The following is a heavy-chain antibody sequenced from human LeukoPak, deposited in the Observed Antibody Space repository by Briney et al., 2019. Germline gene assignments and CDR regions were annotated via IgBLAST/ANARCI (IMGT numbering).Heavy chain of an antibody. D-gene: IGHD3-22*01. CDR1: GVSISSSNSY. Sequence: SETLSLTCTVSGVSISSSNSYWGWIRQPPGKGLEWIGSIYYSGSTYYNPSLKSRVTISVDTSKNHFSLKLTSVTAADTAVYYCAREQWAFRSYYDSSGYHDYWGQGTLVTVSS. CDR3: AREQWAFRSYYDSSGYHDY. CDR2: IYYSGST. J-gene: IGHJ4*02. V-gene: IGHV4-39*02.